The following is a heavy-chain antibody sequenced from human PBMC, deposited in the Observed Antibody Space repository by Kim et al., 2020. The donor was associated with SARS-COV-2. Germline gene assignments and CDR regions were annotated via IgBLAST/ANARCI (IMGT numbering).Heavy chain of an antibody. J-gene: IGHJ6*02. Sequence: ASVKVSCKASGYTFTSYGISWVRQAPGQGLEWMGWISAYNGNTNYAQKLQGRVTMTTDTSTSTAYMELRSLRSDDTAVYYCARDILWLVPDNYGLDVWGQGTTVTVSS. D-gene: IGHD6-19*01. CDR1: GYTFTSYG. CDR3: ARDILWLVPDNYGLDV. V-gene: IGHV1-18*01. CDR2: ISAYNGNT.